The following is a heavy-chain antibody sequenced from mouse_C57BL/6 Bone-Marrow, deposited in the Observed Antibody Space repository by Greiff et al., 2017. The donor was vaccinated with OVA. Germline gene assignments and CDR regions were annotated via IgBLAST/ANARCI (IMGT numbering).Heavy chain of an antibody. V-gene: IGHV5-4*01. D-gene: IGHD2-1*01. CDR1: GFTFSGYA. CDR3: ARDLYYVGYAMDY. CDR2: ISDGGSYT. Sequence: EVQGVESGGGLVKPGGSLKLSCAASGFTFSGYAMSWVRQTPEKRLEWVATISDGGSYTYYPDNVKGRFTISRDNAKNNLYLQMSHLKSEDTAMYYCARDLYYVGYAMDYWGQGTSVTVSS. J-gene: IGHJ4*01.